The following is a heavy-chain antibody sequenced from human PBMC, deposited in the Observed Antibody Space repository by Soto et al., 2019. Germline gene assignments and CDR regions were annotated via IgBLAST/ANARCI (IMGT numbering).Heavy chain of an antibody. CDR3: ARKTIVVVTDSLYYYYYGMDV. V-gene: IGHV1-8*01. Sequence: ASVKVSCKASGYTFTSYDINWVRQATGQGLEWMGWMNPNRGKTGYAQKFQGRVTMTRNTSISSSYMELSSLRYEDTAVYYCARKTIVVVTDSLYYYYYGMDVWGQGTTVTVSS. D-gene: IGHD2-21*02. J-gene: IGHJ6*02. CDR1: GYTFTSYD. CDR2: MNPNRGKT.